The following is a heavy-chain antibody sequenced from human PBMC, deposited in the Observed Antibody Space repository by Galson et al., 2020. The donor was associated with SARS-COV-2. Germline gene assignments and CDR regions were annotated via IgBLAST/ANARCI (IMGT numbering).Heavy chain of an antibody. CDR1: GGSFSGYY. Sequence: SETLSLTCAVYGGSFSGYYWSWIRQPPGKGLEWIGEINHSGSTNYNPSLKSRVTISVDTSKNQFSLKLSSVTAADTAVYYCARGDDGDYVGFEWGQGTLVTVSS. V-gene: IGHV4-34*01. J-gene: IGHJ4*02. CDR2: INHSGST. D-gene: IGHD4-17*01. CDR3: ARGDDGDYVGFE.